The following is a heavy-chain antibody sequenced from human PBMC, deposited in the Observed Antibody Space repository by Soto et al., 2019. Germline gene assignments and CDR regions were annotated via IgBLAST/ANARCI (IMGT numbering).Heavy chain of an antibody. CDR1: GGSISSYY. CDR3: ARLGGYYQAFDN. CDR2: IYYSGGT. V-gene: IGHV4-59*08. J-gene: IGHJ4*02. Sequence: SETLSLTCSVSGGSISSYYWTWIRQPPGKGLEWIGYIYYSGGTKYNPSLKSRVTISVDSSKNQFSLKLDSVTAADTAVYYCARLGGYYQAFDNWGQGTLVTVSS. D-gene: IGHD3-3*01.